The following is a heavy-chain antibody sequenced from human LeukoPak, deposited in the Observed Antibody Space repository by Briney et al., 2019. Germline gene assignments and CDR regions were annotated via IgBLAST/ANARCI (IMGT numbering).Heavy chain of an antibody. J-gene: IGHJ6*02. V-gene: IGHV4-61*05. D-gene: IGHD3-10*01. CDR3: ARAMVRGVRLYFYGVDV. CDR1: GGSISSSSYY. Sequence: SETLSLTCTVSGGSISSSSYYWGWIRQPPGKGLEWIGYIYYTGSTNYNPSLKSRVTISVDTSKNQFSLKLSSLTAADTAVYFCARAMVRGVRLYFYGVDVWGQGTTVIVSS. CDR2: IYYTGST.